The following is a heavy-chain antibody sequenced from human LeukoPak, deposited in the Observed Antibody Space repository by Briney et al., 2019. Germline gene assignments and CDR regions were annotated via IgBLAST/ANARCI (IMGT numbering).Heavy chain of an antibody. CDR2: FDPEDGET. CDR3: AAGGSGSYYSMYNWFDP. D-gene: IGHD3-10*01. Sequence: ASVKVSCKVSGYTLTELSMHWVRQAPGKGLEWMGVFDPEDGETIYAQKFQGRVTMTEDTSTDTAYMELSSLRSEDTAVYYCAAGGSGSYYSMYNWFDPWGQGTLVTVSS. V-gene: IGHV1-24*01. CDR1: GYTLTELS. J-gene: IGHJ5*02.